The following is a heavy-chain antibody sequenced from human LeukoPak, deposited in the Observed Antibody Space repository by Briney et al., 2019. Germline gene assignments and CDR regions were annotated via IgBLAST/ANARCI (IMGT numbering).Heavy chain of an antibody. V-gene: IGHV3-30*02. D-gene: IGHD1-1*01. Sequence: GGSLRLSCATSGFTFSNYGMHWVRQAPGKGLEWVAFIRFDGSNKYYADSVKGRFTISRDNSKNTLYLQMNSLRAEDTAVYYCAPRLGATGTTGYWGQGTLVTVSS. CDR1: GFTFSNYG. CDR3: APRLGATGTTGY. CDR2: IRFDGSNK. J-gene: IGHJ4*02.